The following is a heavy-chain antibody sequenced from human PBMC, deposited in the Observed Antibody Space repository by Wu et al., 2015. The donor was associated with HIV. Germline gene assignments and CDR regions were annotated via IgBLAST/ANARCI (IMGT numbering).Heavy chain of an antibody. CDR1: GYTFTGHF. J-gene: IGHJ6*03. CDR3: ARGPYIDYYDSPADYSYMDV. Sequence: QVQLVQSGAEMKKPGASVTVSCKASGYTFTGHFMHWVRQAPGQGLEWMGWINPNSGDTNYVQKFQGRVTMTRDTSISTVYMELSRLRSDDTAVYYCARGPYIDYYDSPADYSYMDVWGKGTTVTVXS. CDR2: INPNSGDT. D-gene: IGHD3-22*01. V-gene: IGHV1-2*02.